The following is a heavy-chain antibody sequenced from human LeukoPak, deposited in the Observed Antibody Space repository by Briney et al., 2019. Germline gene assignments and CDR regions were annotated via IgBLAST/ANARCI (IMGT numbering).Heavy chain of an antibody. J-gene: IGHJ4*02. Sequence: PGGSLRLTCAVSGLPFSHYDMNWVRQAPGKGLEWVSSISSGGYTIKYHDSVRGRFIISRDNANNSLYLQMNSLRGDDTASYYCATDSSGFSYWGQGILVAVSS. CDR1: GLPFSHYD. CDR2: ISSGGYTI. D-gene: IGHD3-22*01. V-gene: IGHV3-48*03. CDR3: ATDSSGFSY.